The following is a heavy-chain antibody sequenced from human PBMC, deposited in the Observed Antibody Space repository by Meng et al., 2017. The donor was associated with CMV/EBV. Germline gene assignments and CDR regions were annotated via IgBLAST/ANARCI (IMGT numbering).Heavy chain of an antibody. CDR2: IYCDDDK. CDR3: AHRGRIAAAGTDWFDP. CDR1: GFSVSTSGVG. Sequence: KRSGPATEHPTQNPTRAFTCSGFSVSTSGVGFGWSRQPPGTALEWLALIYCDDDKRYSPSLKRRLTITKDTSKNQVVLTMTNMDPVDTATYYCAHRGRIAAAGTDWFDPWGQGTLVTVSS. D-gene: IGHD6-13*01. J-gene: IGHJ5*02. V-gene: IGHV2-5*02.